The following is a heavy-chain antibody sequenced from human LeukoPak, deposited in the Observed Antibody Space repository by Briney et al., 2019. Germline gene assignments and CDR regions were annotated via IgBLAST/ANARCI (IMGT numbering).Heavy chain of an antibody. CDR1: GFTLSDYY. CDR3: ARRRDFIDY. Sequence: GGSLRLSCAASGFTLSDYYMSWVRQAPGKGLEWVSYSSSSGTTIYYADSVKGRFSISRDNAKNSLYLQMNSLRAEDTAVYYCARRRDFIDYWGQGTLVTVSS. CDR2: SSSSGTTI. D-gene: IGHD3/OR15-3a*01. J-gene: IGHJ4*02. V-gene: IGHV3-11*01.